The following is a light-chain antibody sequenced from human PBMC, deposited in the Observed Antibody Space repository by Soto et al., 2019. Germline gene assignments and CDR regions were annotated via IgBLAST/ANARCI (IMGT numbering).Light chain of an antibody. Sequence: DIHMTQSPSTLSASVGDRVTITCRASQSISVWLAWYQQKPGKAPNLLIYKTSSLESGVPSRFSGSGSATEFNLTISSLQPDDFAIYYCQHYNDYSWTFGQGSKVEIK. V-gene: IGKV1-5*03. CDR3: QHYNDYSWT. CDR2: KTS. J-gene: IGKJ1*01. CDR1: QSISVW.